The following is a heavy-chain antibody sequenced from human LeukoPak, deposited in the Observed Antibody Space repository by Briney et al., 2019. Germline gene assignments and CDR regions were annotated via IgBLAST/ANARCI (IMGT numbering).Heavy chain of an antibody. CDR3: ARDPPLGSCSTISCPHLDY. J-gene: IGHJ4*02. CDR2: ISSSSSFI. Sequence: GGSLRLSCAASGFTFSSYSMNWVRQAPGKGLEWVSSISSSSSFIYYADSVKGRFTISRDNAKNSLYLQMNSLRAEDTAVYYCARDPPLGSCSTISCPHLDYWGQGTLVTVSS. CDR1: GFTFSSYS. D-gene: IGHD2-2*01. V-gene: IGHV3-21*01.